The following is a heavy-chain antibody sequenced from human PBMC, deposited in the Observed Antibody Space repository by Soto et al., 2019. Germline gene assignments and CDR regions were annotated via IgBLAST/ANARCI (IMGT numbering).Heavy chain of an antibody. D-gene: IGHD3-16*01. CDR3: ARSPQTHSYAQFDS. CDR2: TYYRSKWYN. CDR1: GDSVSSNSAA. J-gene: IGHJ4*02. Sequence: SQTLSLTCAISGDSVSSNSAAWNWIRQSPSRGLEWLGRTYYRSKWYNDYAVSVKSRITINPDTSKNQFSLRLTSVTAADTAVYFCARSPQTHSYAQFDSWGQGSLVTVSS. V-gene: IGHV6-1*01.